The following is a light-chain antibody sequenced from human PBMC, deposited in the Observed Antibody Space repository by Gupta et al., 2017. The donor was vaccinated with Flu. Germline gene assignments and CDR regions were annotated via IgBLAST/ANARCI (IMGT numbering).Light chain of an antibody. CDR2: GNN. CDR1: SSNIGSNF. Sequence: QSVLAQPPSASGTPGQRVTISCSGTSSNIGSNFVNWYQQVPGTAPKLLIYGNNQRPSGVPDRFSGSKSGTSASMAISELQSEDEADYYCAAWDDSLNGHYVFGTGTKVTVL. CDR3: AAWDDSLNGHYV. J-gene: IGLJ1*01. V-gene: IGLV1-44*01.